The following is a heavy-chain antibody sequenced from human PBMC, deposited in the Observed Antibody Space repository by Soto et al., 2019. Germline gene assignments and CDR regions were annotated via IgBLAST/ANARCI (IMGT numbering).Heavy chain of an antibody. CDR3: ARHTPAISISDH. Sequence: PSESLAPTRTFPCGSTSRSIYYWGGVRQPPGKGLEWIGSIYYSGSTYYNPSLKSRVTISVDTSKNQFSLKLSSVTAADTAVYYCARHTPAISISDHWGRGTLVTVS. V-gene: IGHV4-39*01. J-gene: IGHJ4*02. CDR2: IYYSGST. D-gene: IGHD2-15*01. CDR1: CGSTSRSIYY.